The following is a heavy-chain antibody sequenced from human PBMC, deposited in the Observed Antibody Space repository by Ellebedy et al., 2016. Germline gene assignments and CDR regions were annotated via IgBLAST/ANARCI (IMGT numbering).Heavy chain of an antibody. CDR2: IYYSGST. CDR1: GGSISSGGYY. D-gene: IGHD1-26*01. V-gene: IGHV4-31*03. J-gene: IGHJ5*02. Sequence: LRLXXTVSGGSISSGGYYWSWIRQHPGKGLEWIGYIYYSGSTYYNTSLKSRVTISVDTSKNQFSLRLSSVTAADTAVYYCARGLGEPSWFDPWGQGTLVTVFS. CDR3: ARGLGEPSWFDP.